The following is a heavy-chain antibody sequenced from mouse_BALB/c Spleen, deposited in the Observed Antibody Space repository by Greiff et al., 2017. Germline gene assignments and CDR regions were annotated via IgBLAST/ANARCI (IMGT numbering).Heavy chain of an antibody. CDR3: TRDRDRSYAMDY. Sequence: DVHLVESGGGLVKPGGSLKLSCAASGFTFSSYTMSWVRQTPEKRLEWVATISSGGSYTYYPDSVKGRFTISRDNAKNTLYLQMSSLKSEDTAMYYCTRDRDRSYAMDYWGQGTSVTVSS. V-gene: IGHV5-6-4*01. CDR2: ISSGGSYT. J-gene: IGHJ4*01. CDR1: GFTFSSYT. D-gene: IGHD2-14*01.